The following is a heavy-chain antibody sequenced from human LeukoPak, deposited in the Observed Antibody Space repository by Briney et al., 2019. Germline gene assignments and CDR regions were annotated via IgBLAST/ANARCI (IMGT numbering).Heavy chain of an antibody. CDR1: GGSISSRSYY. V-gene: IGHV4-39*07. D-gene: IGHD6-19*01. CDR3: ARESKSGWSYYYYYYYYMDV. J-gene: IGHJ6*03. Sequence: SETLSLTCTVSGGSISSRSYYWGWIRQPPGKGLEWIGSIYYSGSTYYNPSLKSRVTISVDTSKNQFSLKLSSVTAADTAVYYCARESKSGWSYYYYYYYYMDVWGKGTTVTVSS. CDR2: IYYSGST.